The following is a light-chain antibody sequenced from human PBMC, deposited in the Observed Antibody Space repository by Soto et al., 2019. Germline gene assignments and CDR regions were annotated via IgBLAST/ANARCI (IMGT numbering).Light chain of an antibody. J-gene: IGKJ1*01. CDR3: HQYNNWPPET. CDR1: QSVSSN. V-gene: IGKV3-15*01. Sequence: EIVMTQSPATLSVSPGERATLSCRASQSVSSNLAWYQQKPGQAPRLLIYGASTRATGIPARFSGSGSGTELTLTISSLQPEDFAVYSCHQYNNWPPETFGQGTKVEIK. CDR2: GAS.